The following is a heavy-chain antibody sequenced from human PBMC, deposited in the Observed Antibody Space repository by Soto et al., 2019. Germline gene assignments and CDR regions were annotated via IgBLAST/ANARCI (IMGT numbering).Heavy chain of an antibody. CDR1: GGSISSGDYY. D-gene: IGHD2-15*01. CDR3: ARRPSRGFCNGVNCYDDYYRSVVDV. Sequence: PSETLSITCTVSGGSISSGDYYWSWIRQHPGKGLEWIGYIYYSGSTYYNPSLKSRVTISVDTSKNQFSLKLNSVTAADTAVYYCARRPSRGFCNGVNCYDDYYRSVVDVWGQGTTVTVSS. CDR2: IYYSGST. V-gene: IGHV4-31*03. J-gene: IGHJ6*02.